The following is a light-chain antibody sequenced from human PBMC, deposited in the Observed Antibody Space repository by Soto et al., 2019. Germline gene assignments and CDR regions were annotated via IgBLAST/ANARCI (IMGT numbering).Light chain of an antibody. V-gene: IGKV1-5*03. J-gene: IGKJ1*01. CDR1: QTGSSW. Sequence: DIQMTQSPSTLSGSVGDRVTITCRASQTGSSWLAWYQQKPGKAPKLLIYKASTLKSGVPSRFSGSGSGTEFTLTISSLQTDDFANYYCQHYVSYSEAFGQGTKVELK. CDR2: KAS. CDR3: QHYVSYSEA.